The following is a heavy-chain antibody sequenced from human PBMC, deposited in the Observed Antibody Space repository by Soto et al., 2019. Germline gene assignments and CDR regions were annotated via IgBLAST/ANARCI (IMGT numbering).Heavy chain of an antibody. CDR3: ARLKGEEQLVLYYYYGMDV. CDR2: IYPGDSDT. V-gene: IGHV5-51*01. CDR1: GYSFTSYW. J-gene: IGHJ6*02. D-gene: IGHD6-13*01. Sequence: GESLKISCKGSGYSFTSYWIGWVRQMPGKGLEWMGIIYPGDSDTRYSPSFQGQVTISADKSISTAYLQWSSLKASDTAMYYCARLKGEEQLVLYYYYGMDVWGQGTTVTVSS.